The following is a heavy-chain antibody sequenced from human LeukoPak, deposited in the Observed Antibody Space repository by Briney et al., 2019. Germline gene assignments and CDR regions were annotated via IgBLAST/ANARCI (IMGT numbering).Heavy chain of an antibody. Sequence: GGSLRLSCAASRFTFSSYPMHWVRQAPGKGLEWVAVMSYDGSSKYYADSVKGRFTISRDNAKNTLYLQMNSLRTEDTAVYCCARMGIAPTEAFDYWGQGTLVTVSS. CDR3: ARMGIAPTEAFDY. J-gene: IGHJ4*02. V-gene: IGHV3-30-3*01. D-gene: IGHD6-13*01. CDR2: MSYDGSSK. CDR1: RFTFSSYP.